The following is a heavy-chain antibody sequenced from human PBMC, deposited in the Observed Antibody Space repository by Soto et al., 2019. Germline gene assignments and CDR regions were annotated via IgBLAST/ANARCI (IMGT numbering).Heavy chain of an antibody. CDR2: VYSSGGT. D-gene: IGHD3-3*01. Sequence: SETLSLTCTVSGGPMTSYYWTWIRQPAGKGLEWVGRVYSSGGTHYNPSLKSRVTISLDTSKNQFSLRLLSVTDADTAVYFCARGQRFSDWFDPWGQGTLVTVSS. CDR1: GGPMTSYY. CDR3: ARGQRFSDWFDP. J-gene: IGHJ5*02. V-gene: IGHV4-4*07.